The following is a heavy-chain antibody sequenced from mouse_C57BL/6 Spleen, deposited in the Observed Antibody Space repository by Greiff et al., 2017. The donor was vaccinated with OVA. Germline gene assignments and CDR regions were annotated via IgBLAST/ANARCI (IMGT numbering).Heavy chain of an antibody. CDR3: TRGGVVNFDY. D-gene: IGHD1-1*02. CDR2: IDPETGGT. CDR1: GYTFTDYE. J-gene: IGHJ2*01. Sequence: QVQLQQSGAELVRPGASVTLSCKASGYTFTDYEMHWVKQTPVHGLEWIGAIDPETGGTAYNQKFKGKAILTADKSSSTAYMELRSLTSEDSAVYYCTRGGVVNFDYWGQGTTLTVSS. V-gene: IGHV1-15*01.